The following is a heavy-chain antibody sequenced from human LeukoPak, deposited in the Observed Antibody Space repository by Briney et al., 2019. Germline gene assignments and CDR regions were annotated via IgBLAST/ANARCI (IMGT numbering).Heavy chain of an antibody. D-gene: IGHD6-19*01. CDR2: MNQSGST. CDR3: ARPLKIVVAGSRSHYYGMDV. CDR1: GGSVSSGTYY. Sequence: SETLSLTCTVSGGSVSSGTYYWSWIRQPPGKGLEWIGEMNQSGSTNYNPSLKSRVSISVDTSKNQLSLKVSSVTAADTAVYYCARPLKIVVAGSRSHYYGMDVWGQGTTVTVSS. J-gene: IGHJ6*02. V-gene: IGHV4-61*01.